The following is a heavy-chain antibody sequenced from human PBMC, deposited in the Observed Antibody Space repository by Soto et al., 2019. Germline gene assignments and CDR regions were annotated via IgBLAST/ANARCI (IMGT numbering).Heavy chain of an antibody. D-gene: IGHD5-18*01. V-gene: IGHV3-23*01. Sequence: GGSLRLSCAASGFTFSNYAMSWVRQAPGKGLEWVSAISGSGGSTYYADSVKGRFTISRDNSKNTLYLQMNSLRAEDTAVYYCAKDLERGIRGYSYGDAFDIWGQGTMVTVSS. CDR2: ISGSGGST. CDR3: AKDLERGIRGYSYGDAFDI. J-gene: IGHJ3*02. CDR1: GFTFSNYA.